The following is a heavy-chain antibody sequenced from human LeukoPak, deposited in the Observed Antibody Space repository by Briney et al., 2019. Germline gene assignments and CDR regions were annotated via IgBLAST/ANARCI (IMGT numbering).Heavy chain of an antibody. V-gene: IGHV1-58*01. CDR2: IVVGSGNT. D-gene: IGHD3-22*01. Sequence: SVKVSCKASGFTFTSSAVQWVRQARGQRLEWIGWIVVGSGNTNYAQKFQERVTITRDMSTSTAYMELSSLRSEDTAEYYCAAAPYYYDSSRFDPWGQGTLVTVSS. J-gene: IGHJ5*02. CDR1: GFTFTSSA. CDR3: AAAPYYYDSSRFDP.